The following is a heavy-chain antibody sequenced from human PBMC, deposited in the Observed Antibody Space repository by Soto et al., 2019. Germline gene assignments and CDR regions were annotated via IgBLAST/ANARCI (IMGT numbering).Heavy chain of an antibody. CDR2: ISAYNGNT. CDR3: ARDRVTMIVVAPEKAFDI. CDR1: GYTFTSYG. J-gene: IGHJ3*02. V-gene: IGHV1-18*01. D-gene: IGHD3-22*01. Sequence: GASVKVSCKASGYTFTSYGISWVRQAPGQGLEWMGWISAYNGNTNYAQKLQGRVTMTTDTSTSTAYMELRSLRSDDTAVYYCARDRVTMIVVAPEKAFDIWGQGTMVTVSS.